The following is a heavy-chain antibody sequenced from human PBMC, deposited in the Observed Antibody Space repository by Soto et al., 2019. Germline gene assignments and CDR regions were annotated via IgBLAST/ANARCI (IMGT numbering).Heavy chain of an antibody. D-gene: IGHD4-17*01. V-gene: IGHV1-18*04. Sequence: QGQLVQSGGEVKKPGASVKVSCRASGYTFTTYGMSWVRQAPGQGLEWLGWISTYNGDTNYAQKVQGRVTLTTDTTTRKAYRELRSVRYDDTAVYYCARGGDYGDYGGAFDIWGQGTLVTVSS. CDR3: ARGGDYGDYGGAFDI. CDR2: ISTYNGDT. CDR1: GYTFTTYG. J-gene: IGHJ3*02.